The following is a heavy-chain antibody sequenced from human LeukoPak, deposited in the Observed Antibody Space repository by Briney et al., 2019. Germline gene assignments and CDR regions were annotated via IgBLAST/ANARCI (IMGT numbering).Heavy chain of an antibody. CDR2: INSDGSST. D-gene: IGHD3-10*01. CDR3: ARDLGDYYGMDV. CDR1: GFTFSSYW. Sequence: GGSLRLSCAASGFTFSSYWMHWVRQAPGKWLVWVSRINSDGSSTSYADSVKGRFTISRDNAKNTLYLQMNSLRAEDTAVYYCARDLGDYYGMDVWGQGTTVTVSS. V-gene: IGHV3-74*01. J-gene: IGHJ6*02.